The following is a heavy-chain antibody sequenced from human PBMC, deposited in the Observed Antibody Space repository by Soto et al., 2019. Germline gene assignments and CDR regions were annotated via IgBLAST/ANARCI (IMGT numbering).Heavy chain of an antibody. J-gene: IGHJ4*02. V-gene: IGHV3-23*01. CDR3: AKGGYGDYYFAY. Sequence: EVQRLESGGGLVQPGGSLRLSCAASGFTFSSYAMSWVRQAPGKGLEWVSAISGSGGSTYYADSVKGRFTISRDNSKNTLYLQMNSLRAEDTAVYYCAKGGYGDYYFAYWGQGTLVTVSS. CDR1: GFTFSSYA. CDR2: ISGSGGST. D-gene: IGHD4-17*01.